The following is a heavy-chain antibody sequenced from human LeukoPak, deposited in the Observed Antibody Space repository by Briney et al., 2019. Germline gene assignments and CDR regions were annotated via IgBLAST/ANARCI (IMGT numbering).Heavy chain of an antibody. D-gene: IGHD6-25*01. CDR2: HYPGDSAT. CDR3: ARGIAAAGVTKFDY. Sequence: GESLKISSKGSAYSSTSYWIGWVRQLPGKGLEWMGIHYPGDSATRYSPSLQGQVTISADKSISTAYLQWSSLTASDTAMYCFARGIAAAGVTKFDYWGQGTLVTVSS. V-gene: IGHV5-51*01. CDR1: AYSSTSYW. J-gene: IGHJ4*02.